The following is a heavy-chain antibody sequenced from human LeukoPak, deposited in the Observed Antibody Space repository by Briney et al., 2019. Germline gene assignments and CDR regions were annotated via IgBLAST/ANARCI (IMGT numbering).Heavy chain of an antibody. D-gene: IGHD3-10*01. Sequence: GGSLRLSCAASGFTFSNYAMSWVRQAPGKGLEWVSGTSGGGGSIYYADSVKGRFTISRDNSKNTLYLQMNSLRAEDTAVYYCAKLGITMVRGASGWFDPWGQGTLVTVSS. CDR3: AKLGITMVRGASGWFDP. J-gene: IGHJ5*02. CDR2: TSGGGGSI. V-gene: IGHV3-23*01. CDR1: GFTFSNYA.